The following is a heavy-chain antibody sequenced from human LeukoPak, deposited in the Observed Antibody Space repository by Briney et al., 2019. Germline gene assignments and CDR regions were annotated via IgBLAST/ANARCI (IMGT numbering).Heavy chain of an antibody. D-gene: IGHD6-19*01. V-gene: IGHV3-23*01. J-gene: IGHJ4*02. CDR2: ISGSGGST. CDR3: ARDRGAVAGPDFDY. CDR1: GFTFSSYA. Sequence: GGSLRLSCAASGFTFSSYAMSWVRQAPGKGLEWVSAISGSGGSTYYADSVKGRFTISRDNSKNTLYLEMNSLRAEDTAGYYCARDRGAVAGPDFDYWGQGTLVTVSS.